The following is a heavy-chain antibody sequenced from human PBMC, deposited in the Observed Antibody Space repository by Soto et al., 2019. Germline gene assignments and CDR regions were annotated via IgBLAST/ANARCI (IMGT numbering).Heavy chain of an antibody. Sequence: GESLKISCAASGFTFSSYGMHWVRQAPGKGLEWVAVISYDGSNKYYADSVKGRFTISRENSNNTLYLQLSSLRPEDTAVYYCARTTAVAGTPEFDYWGQGALVTVSS. CDR2: ISYDGSNK. D-gene: IGHD6-19*01. V-gene: IGHV3-30*03. J-gene: IGHJ4*02. CDR3: ARTTAVAGTPEFDY. CDR1: GFTFSSYG.